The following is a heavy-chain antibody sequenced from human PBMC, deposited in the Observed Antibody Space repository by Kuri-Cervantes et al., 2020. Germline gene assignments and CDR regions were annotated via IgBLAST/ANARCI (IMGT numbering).Heavy chain of an antibody. V-gene: IGHV3-33*08. Sequence: GGSLRLSCAASGFTFSSYDMHWVRQAPGKGLEWVAVIWYDGSNKYYADSVKGRFTISRDNSKNTLYLQMNSLRAEDTAVYYCARDNSYNWNYVGWFDPWGQGTLVTVSS. D-gene: IGHD1-7*01. CDR3: ARDNSYNWNYVGWFDP. CDR2: IWYDGSNK. J-gene: IGHJ5*02. CDR1: GFTFSSYD.